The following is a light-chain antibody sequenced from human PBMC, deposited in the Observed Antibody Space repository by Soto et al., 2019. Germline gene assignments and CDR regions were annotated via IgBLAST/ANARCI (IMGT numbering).Light chain of an antibody. Sequence: DIQMTQSPSSLSASVGDRVTITCRATQGISNHLAWYQQRPGKVPKLLIFAASTLQSGVPSRFSGSGSGTDFTLTITSLQPEDVATYYCQKYNSVPLTFGGGTKVDIK. CDR3: QKYNSVPLT. CDR1: QGISNH. V-gene: IGKV1-27*01. CDR2: AAS. J-gene: IGKJ4*01.